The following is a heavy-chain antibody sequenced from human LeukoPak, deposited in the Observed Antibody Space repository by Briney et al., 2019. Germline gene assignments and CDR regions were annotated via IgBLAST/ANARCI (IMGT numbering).Heavy chain of an antibody. CDR2: IKQDGSEK. Sequence: PGGSLRLSCAASGFTFRSYWMSWVRQAPGKGLEWVANIKQDGSEKYYVDSVKGRFTISRDNAKNSLYMQMNSLRAEDTAVYYCARVAVAGIDYWGQGTLVTVSS. J-gene: IGHJ4*02. CDR1: GFTFRSYW. V-gene: IGHV3-7*01. CDR3: ARVAVAGIDY. D-gene: IGHD6-19*01.